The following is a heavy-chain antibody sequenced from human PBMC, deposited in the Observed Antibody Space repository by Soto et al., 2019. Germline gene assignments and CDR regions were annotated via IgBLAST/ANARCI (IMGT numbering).Heavy chain of an antibody. V-gene: IGHV3-48*03. CDR2: ISSSGSTI. CDR1: GFTFSSYE. Sequence: GGSLRLSCAASGFTFSSYEMNWVRQAPGKGLEWVSYISSSGSTIYYADSVKGRFTISRDNAKNSLYLQMNSLRAEDTAVYYCATVVYASYGMDVWGQGTTVTVSS. CDR3: ATVVYASYGMDV. D-gene: IGHD2-8*01. J-gene: IGHJ6*02.